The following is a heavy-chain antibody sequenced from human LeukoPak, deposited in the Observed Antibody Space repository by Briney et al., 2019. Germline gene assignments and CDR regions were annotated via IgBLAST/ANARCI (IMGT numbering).Heavy chain of an antibody. CDR2: IIPIFGTA. CDR1: GGTFSSYA. CDR3: ARGGSRWFGEFTFDY. D-gene: IGHD3-10*01. V-gene: IGHV1-69*13. J-gene: IGHJ4*02. Sequence: ASVKVSCKASGGTFSSYAISWVRQAPGQGLEWMGGIIPIFGTANYAQKFQGRVTITADESTSTAYMELSSLRSEDTAVYYCARGGSRWFGEFTFDYWGQGTLVTVSS.